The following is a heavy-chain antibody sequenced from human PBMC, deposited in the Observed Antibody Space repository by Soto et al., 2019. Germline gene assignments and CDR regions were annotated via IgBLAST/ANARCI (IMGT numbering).Heavy chain of an antibody. D-gene: IGHD6-19*01. CDR1: GGSLSSYY. J-gene: IGHJ4*02. Sequence: SETLSLTCAVAGGSLSSYYWSWIRQPTGKGLEWIGYIYYSGSTNYNPSLKSRVTISVDTSKNQFSLKLSSVTAADTAVYYCASTAHSSGWYSGGFDYWGQGTLVTVSS. CDR3: ASTAHSSGWYSGGFDY. V-gene: IGHV4-59*01. CDR2: IYYSGST.